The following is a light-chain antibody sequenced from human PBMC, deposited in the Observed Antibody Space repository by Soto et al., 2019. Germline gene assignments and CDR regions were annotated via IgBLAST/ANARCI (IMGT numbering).Light chain of an antibody. J-gene: IGKJ1*01. CDR1: QSVSSSY. V-gene: IGKV3-20*01. CDR3: QQYGSSLWT. Sequence: EIVLTQSPGTLSLSPGERATLSCRASQSVSSSYLAWYQQKPGQAPRLLIYGASSRATDIPDRFSGSGSGTDFTLTISRLETEDIEVYYCQQYGSSLWTFGQGTKV. CDR2: GAS.